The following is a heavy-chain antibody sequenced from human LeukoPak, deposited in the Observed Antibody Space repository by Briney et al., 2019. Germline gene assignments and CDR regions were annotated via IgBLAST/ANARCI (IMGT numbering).Heavy chain of an antibody. Sequence: PSETLSLTCTVSGGSISSYYWCWIRQPPGKGLEWIGYIYYSGSTNYNPSLKSRVTISVDTSKNQFSLKLSSVTAADTAVYYCARTKVSGWYRVDYWGQGTLVTVSS. CDR3: ARTKVSGWYRVDY. CDR1: GGSISSYY. J-gene: IGHJ4*02. CDR2: IYYSGST. V-gene: IGHV4-59*08. D-gene: IGHD6-19*01.